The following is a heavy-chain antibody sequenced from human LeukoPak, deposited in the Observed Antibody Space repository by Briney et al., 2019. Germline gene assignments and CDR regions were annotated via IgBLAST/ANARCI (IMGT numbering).Heavy chain of an antibody. CDR3: AKYYDSSGYMYYFDY. D-gene: IGHD3-22*01. J-gene: IGHJ4*02. CDR2: ISGSGGST. Sequence: GGSLRLSCAASGFTFSSCAMSWVRQAPGKGLEWASTISGSGGSTYYADSVKGRFTISRDNSKNTLYLQMNSLRAEDTAVYYCAKYYDSSGYMYYFDYWGQGTLVTVSS. V-gene: IGHV3-23*01. CDR1: GFTFSSCA.